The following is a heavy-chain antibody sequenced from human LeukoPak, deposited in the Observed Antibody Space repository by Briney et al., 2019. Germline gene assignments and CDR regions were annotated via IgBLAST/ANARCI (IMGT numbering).Heavy chain of an antibody. CDR3: ARIFAEPTGYCSGGSSVGCGMDV. D-gene: IGHD2-15*01. J-gene: IGHJ6*02. Sequence: SETLSLTCAVYGGSFSGYYWSWIRQPPGKGLEWIGEINHSGSTNYNPSLKSRVTISVDTSKNQFSLKLSSVTAADTAVYYCARIFAEPTGYCSGGSSVGCGMDVWGQGTTVTVSS. V-gene: IGHV4-34*01. CDR2: INHSGST. CDR1: GGSFSGYY.